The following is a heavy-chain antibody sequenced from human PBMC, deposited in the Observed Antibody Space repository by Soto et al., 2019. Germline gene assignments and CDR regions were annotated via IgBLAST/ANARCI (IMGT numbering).Heavy chain of an antibody. V-gene: IGHV3-9*01. CDR2: ISWNSGSI. CDR3: AKDAITMVRGVISYYGMDV. J-gene: IGHJ6*02. Sequence: EVQMVESGGGVVQPGRSLRLSCAASGFTFDDYAMHWVRQAPGKGLEWVSGISWNSGSIGYADTVKGRFTISRDNAKNSLYLQMNGLRAEDTALYYCAKDAITMVRGVISYYGMDVWGQGTTVTVSS. CDR1: GFTFDDYA. D-gene: IGHD3-10*01.